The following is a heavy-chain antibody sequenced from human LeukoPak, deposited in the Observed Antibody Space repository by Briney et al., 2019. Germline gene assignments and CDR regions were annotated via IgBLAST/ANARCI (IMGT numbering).Heavy chain of an antibody. V-gene: IGHV1-69*02. CDR2: IIPILGIA. CDR1: GGTFSSYT. J-gene: IGHJ5*02. D-gene: IGHD2-2*01. Sequence: SVKVSCKASGGTFSSYTISWVRQAPGQGLEWMGRIIPILGIANYAQKFQGRVTITADKSTSTVYMELSSLRSEDTAVYYCARYVVVPAANQGGNWFDPWGQGTLVTVSS. CDR3: ARYVVVPAANQGGNWFDP.